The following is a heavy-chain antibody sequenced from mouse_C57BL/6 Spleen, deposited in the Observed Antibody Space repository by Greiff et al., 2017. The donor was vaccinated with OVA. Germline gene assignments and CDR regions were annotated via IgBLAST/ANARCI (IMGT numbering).Heavy chain of an antibody. V-gene: IGHV4-1*01. CDR3: ARDGYDGYSWYFDV. J-gene: IGHJ1*03. CDR1: GIDFSRYW. D-gene: IGHD2-3*01. CDR2: INPDSSTI. Sequence: EVKLMESGGGLVQPGGSLKLSCAASGIDFSRYWMSWVRRAPGKGLEWIGEINPDSSTINYAPSLKDKFIISRDNAKNTLYLQMSKVRSEDTALYYCARDGYDGYSWYFDVWGTGTTVTVSS.